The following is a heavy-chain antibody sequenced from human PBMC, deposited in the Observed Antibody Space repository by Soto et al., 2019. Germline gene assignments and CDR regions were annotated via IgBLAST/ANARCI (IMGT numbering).Heavy chain of an antibody. Sequence: QVQLVQSAPEVRKPGASVKVSCKASGYTFSDYYIYWVRQAPGQRLEWLGWINPRTTATNFALNFQGSVTLSRDSSTDTLYIELSRLRSGDTAVYYCARELRTLASPLDVWGQGTLVTVSS. CDR3: ARELRTLASPLDV. J-gene: IGHJ4*02. V-gene: IGHV1-2*02. CDR2: INPRTTAT. CDR1: GYTFSDYY. D-gene: IGHD3-3*02.